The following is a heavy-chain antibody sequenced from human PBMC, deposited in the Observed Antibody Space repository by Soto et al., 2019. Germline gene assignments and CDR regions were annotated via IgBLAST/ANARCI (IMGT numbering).Heavy chain of an antibody. CDR1: GFSFSNYA. D-gene: IGHD3-9*01. J-gene: IGHJ4*02. V-gene: IGHV3-23*01. CDR3: AKGSQYDIFTPHHAFES. Sequence: EVQLLESGGGLVQPGGSLRLSCSVSGFSFSNYAMTWVRQAPGKGLEWVSSISGGGGGTHYADSMRGRVTISRDNSKNTLHLEMKRLRADDTAVYYCAKGSQYDIFTPHHAFESWGQGTLVTVSS. CDR2: ISGGGGGT.